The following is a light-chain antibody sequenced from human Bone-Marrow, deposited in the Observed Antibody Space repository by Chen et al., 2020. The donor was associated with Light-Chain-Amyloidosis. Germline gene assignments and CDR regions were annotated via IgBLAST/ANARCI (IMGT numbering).Light chain of an antibody. J-gene: IGLJ2*01. Sequence: SYELPQPPSLSVSPGPTARLPCSGDDLPTKYAYWYQQNPGKAPVLVIHRDTERPSGISERFSGSSSGTTATLTISGVQAEDEADYHCQSADSSGTYEVIFGGGTKLNVL. V-gene: IGLV3-25*03. CDR3: QSADSSGTYEVI. CDR1: DLPTKY. CDR2: RDT.